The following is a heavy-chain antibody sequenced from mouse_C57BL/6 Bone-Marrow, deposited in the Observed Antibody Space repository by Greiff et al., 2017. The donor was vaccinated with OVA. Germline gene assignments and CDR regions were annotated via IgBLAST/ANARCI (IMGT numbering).Heavy chain of an antibody. V-gene: IGHV1-81*01. D-gene: IGHD1-1*01. Sequence: QVQLQQSGAELARPGASVKLSCKASGYTFTSYGISWVKQRTGQGLEWIGEIYPRSGNTYYNEKFKGKATLTADKSSSTAYMELRSLTSEDSAVYFCARSPSTTVVARYFDVWGTGTTVTVSS. CDR1: GYTFTSYG. CDR2: IYPRSGNT. CDR3: ARSPSTTVVARYFDV. J-gene: IGHJ1*03.